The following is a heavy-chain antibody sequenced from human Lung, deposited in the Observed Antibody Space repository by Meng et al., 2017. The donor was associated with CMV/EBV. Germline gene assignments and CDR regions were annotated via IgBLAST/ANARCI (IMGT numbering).Heavy chain of an antibody. J-gene: IGHJ5*02. CDR3: ARGDYYDSSGYYLNFYWFDP. CDR1: GYY. D-gene: IGHD3-22*01. Sequence: GYYMHGERQAPGQGLEWMGWIKPNGGGTNYAQKFQGRVTMTRDTSISTAYMELSRLRSDDTAVYYCARGDYYDSSGYYLNFYWFDPWGQGTLVTVSS. V-gene: IGHV1-2*02. CDR2: IKPNGGGT.